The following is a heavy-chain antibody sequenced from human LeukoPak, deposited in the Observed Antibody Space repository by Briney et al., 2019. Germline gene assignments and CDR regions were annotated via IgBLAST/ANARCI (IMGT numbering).Heavy chain of an antibody. CDR3: ARDSPYDSSGYYYVEPYFDY. CDR2: ISAYYGNT. J-gene: IGHJ4*02. D-gene: IGHD3-22*01. CDR1: GYTFTSYG. Sequence: ASVKVSCKASGYTFTSYGISWVRQAPGQGLEWMGWISAYYGNTNYAQKLQGRVTMTTDTSTSTAYMELRSLRSDDTAVYYCARDSPYDSSGYYYVEPYFDYWGQGTLVTVSS. V-gene: IGHV1-18*01.